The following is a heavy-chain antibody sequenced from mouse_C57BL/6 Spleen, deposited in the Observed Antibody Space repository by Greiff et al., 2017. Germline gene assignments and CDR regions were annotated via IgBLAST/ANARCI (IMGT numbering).Heavy chain of an antibody. J-gene: IGHJ3*01. V-gene: IGHV1-69*01. CDR1: GYTFTSYW. CDR3: ARGDEYQSSFAY. Sequence: VQLQQPGAELVMPGASVKLSCKASGYTFTSYWMHWVKQRPGQGLEWIGEIDPSDSYTNYNQKFKGKSTLTVDKSSSTAYMQLSSLTSEDSAVYYCARGDEYQSSFAYWGQGALVTVSA. D-gene: IGHD5-1*01. CDR2: IDPSDSYT.